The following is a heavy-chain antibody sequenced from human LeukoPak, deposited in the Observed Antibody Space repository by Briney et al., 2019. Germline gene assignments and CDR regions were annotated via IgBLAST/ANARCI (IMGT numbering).Heavy chain of an antibody. Sequence: SQTLSLTCAVYGGSFSGYYWSWIRQPPGKGQEWIGEINHSGSTNYNPSLKSRVTMSVDTSKNQFSLKLSSVTAADTAVYYCARSKGIGVGGNWFDPWGQGTLVTVSS. V-gene: IGHV4-34*01. D-gene: IGHD3-3*01. J-gene: IGHJ5*02. CDR1: GGSFSGYY. CDR2: INHSGST. CDR3: ARSKGIGVGGNWFDP.